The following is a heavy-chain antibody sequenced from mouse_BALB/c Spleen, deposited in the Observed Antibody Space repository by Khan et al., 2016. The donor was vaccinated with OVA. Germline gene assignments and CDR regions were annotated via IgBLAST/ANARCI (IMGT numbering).Heavy chain of an antibody. Sequence: EVQLQESGPGLVKPSQSLSLTCTVTGYSITSDYAWNWIRQFPGNKLEWMGYISSSGSTNYNPALKSRISINRDTSKNQFFLQLNSVTPEDTATYYCARDGSRYNYAMDYWGQGTSVTVSS. D-gene: IGHD2-3*01. CDR1: GYSITSDYA. CDR2: ISSSGST. J-gene: IGHJ4*01. CDR3: ARDGSRYNYAMDY. V-gene: IGHV3-2*02.